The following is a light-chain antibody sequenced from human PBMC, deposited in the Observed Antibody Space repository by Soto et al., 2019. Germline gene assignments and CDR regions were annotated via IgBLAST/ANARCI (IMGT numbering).Light chain of an antibody. CDR1: QNVLYSSNNKNY. Sequence: DIVITQSPESLAVSLGERATINCKSSQNVLYSSNNKNYLAWYQQKLGQPPKLLIRWASTRESGVPDRFSGSGSGTDITLTISSLQAEDVAVYYCQQYYSTPWTFGQGTNVDIK. CDR3: QQYYSTPWT. CDR2: WAS. J-gene: IGKJ1*01. V-gene: IGKV4-1*01.